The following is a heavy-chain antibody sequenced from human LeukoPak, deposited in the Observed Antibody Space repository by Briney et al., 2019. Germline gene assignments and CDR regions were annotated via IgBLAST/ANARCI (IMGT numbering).Heavy chain of an antibody. J-gene: IGHJ4*02. CDR1: GGSISGGGYS. CDR3: ASSPTLWFGESPIYYFDY. Sequence: PSETLSLTCAVSGGSISGGGYSWSWIRQPPGKGLEWIGYIYHSGSTYYNPSLKSRVTISVDRSKNQFSLKLSSVTAADTAVYYCASSPTLWFGESPIYYFDYWGQGTLVTVSS. D-gene: IGHD3-10*01. CDR2: IYHSGST. V-gene: IGHV4-30-2*01.